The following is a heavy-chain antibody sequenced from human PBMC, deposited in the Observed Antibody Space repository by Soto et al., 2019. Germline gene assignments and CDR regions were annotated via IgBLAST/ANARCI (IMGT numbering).Heavy chain of an antibody. CDR3: PRHFGDYYDSSGPDY. J-gene: IGHJ4*02. CDR2: IYYSGST. V-gene: IGHV4-39*01. Sequence: SETLPLTCTVSGGSISSSRCHWGWIRQPPGKGLEWIGSIYYSGSTYYNPSLKSRVTISVDTSKNQFSLKLSSVTAADTAVYYCPRHFGDYYDSSGPDYWGQGTLVTVSS. CDR1: GGSISSSRCH. D-gene: IGHD3-22*01.